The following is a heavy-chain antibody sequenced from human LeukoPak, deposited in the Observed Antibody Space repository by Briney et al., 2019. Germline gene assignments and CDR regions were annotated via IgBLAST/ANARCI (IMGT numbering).Heavy chain of an antibody. CDR1: GYTFTSYD. V-gene: IGHV1-8*01. J-gene: IGHJ4*02. CDR2: MNPNSSNT. Sequence: ASVKVSCKASGYTFTSYDINWVRQATGQGLEWMGWMNPNSSNTGYAQKFQGRVTMTRNTSISTAYMGLSSLRSEDTAVYYCARGGAYTVTTSDYWGQGTLVTVSS. D-gene: IGHD4-17*01. CDR3: ARGGAYTVTTSDY.